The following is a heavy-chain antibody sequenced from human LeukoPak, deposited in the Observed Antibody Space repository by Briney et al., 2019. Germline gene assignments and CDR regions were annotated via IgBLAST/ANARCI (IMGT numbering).Heavy chain of an antibody. J-gene: IGHJ6*02. CDR1: GFTFSSYG. CDR3: ARLNWNDGAQELDV. CDR2: IWYDGSNK. V-gene: IGHV3-33*01. D-gene: IGHD1-20*01. Sequence: HPGGSLRLSCAASGFTFSSYGMHWVRQAPGKGLEWVAVIWYDGSNKYYADSVKGRFTISRDNSKNTLYLQMNSLRAEDTAVYYCARLNWNDGAQELDVWGQGTTVTVSS.